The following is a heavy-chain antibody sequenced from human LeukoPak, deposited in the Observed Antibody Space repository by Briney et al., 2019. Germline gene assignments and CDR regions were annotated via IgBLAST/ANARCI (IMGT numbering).Heavy chain of an antibody. J-gene: IGHJ4*02. V-gene: IGHV4-38-2*02. CDR3: ARPMYYYHNTDLNINY. Sequence: SETLSLTCTVSGYSVSSGYYWGWIRPPPGKGLEWIGSMYHSGDTYYNPSLKSRVTISVDTSKNQLSLKLSSVTAADTAVYYCARPMYYYHNTDLNINYWGQGALVTVSS. CDR1: GYSVSSGYY. D-gene: IGHD3-22*01. CDR2: MYHSGDT.